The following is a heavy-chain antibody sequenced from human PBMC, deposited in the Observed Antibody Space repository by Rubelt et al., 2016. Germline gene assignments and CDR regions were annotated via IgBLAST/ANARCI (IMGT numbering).Heavy chain of an antibody. CDR1: GFTFSDSA. D-gene: IGHD3-22*01. Sequence: EVQLVESGGGLVQPGGSLKLSCAASGFTFSDSAVHWVRQASGKGLEWVGLVERKGKNYATSYAASVAGRFSIFREDSRNTAYLQMNSLKTEDTALYYCTRDRGTYNWFDPWGQGTLVTVSS. V-gene: IGHV3-73*01. CDR3: TRDRGTYNWFDP. CDR2: VERKGKNYAT. J-gene: IGHJ5*02.